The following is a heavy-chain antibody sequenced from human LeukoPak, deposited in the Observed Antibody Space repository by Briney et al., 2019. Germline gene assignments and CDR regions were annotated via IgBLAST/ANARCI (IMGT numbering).Heavy chain of an antibody. CDR3: AKDARRSSGWWFFDH. V-gene: IGHV3-23*01. D-gene: IGHD6-19*01. Sequence: GGSLRLSCAAAGFTFSSYAISWVRQAPGKGLEWVSAISDSGDRTYYADSVKGRFTLSRDNSKNTLYLQMNSLRAEDTAVYYCAKDARRSSGWWFFDHWGQGTLVTVSS. CDR2: ISDSGDRT. CDR1: GFTFSSYA. J-gene: IGHJ4*02.